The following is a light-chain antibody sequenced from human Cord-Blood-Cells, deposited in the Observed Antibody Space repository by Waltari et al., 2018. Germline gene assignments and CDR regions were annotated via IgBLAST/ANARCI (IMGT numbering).Light chain of an antibody. Sequence: DIQMTQSPSTLSASVGDRVPITCRASQSISSWLAWYQQKPGKAPKLRIYDASSLESGVPSRFSGRGSGTEFTLTISSLQPDDFATYYCQQYNSYALTFGGGTKVEIK. CDR3: QQYNSYALT. CDR2: DAS. V-gene: IGKV1-5*01. CDR1: QSISSW. J-gene: IGKJ4*01.